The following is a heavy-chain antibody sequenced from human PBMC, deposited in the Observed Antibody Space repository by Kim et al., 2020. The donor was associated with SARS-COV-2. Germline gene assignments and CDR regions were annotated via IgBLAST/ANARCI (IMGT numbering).Heavy chain of an antibody. Sequence: TNYNPSLKSRVTISVDTSKNQFSLKLSSVTAADTAVYYCARHKAGGSMDVWGQGTTVTVSS. V-gene: IGHV4-59*08. D-gene: IGHD3-10*01. J-gene: IGHJ6*02. CDR3: ARHKAGGSMDV. CDR2: T.